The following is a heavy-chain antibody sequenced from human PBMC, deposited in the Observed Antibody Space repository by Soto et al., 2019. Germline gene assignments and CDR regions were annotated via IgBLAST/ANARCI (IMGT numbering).Heavy chain of an antibody. D-gene: IGHD3-9*01. V-gene: IGHV4-59*01. Sequence: PSETLSLTCTVSGGSISSYYWSWIRQPPGKGLEWIGYIYYSGSTNYNPSLKSRVTISVDTSKNQFSLKQSSVTAADTAVYYCAREWDYDILTGGWFDPWGQGTLVTVSS. J-gene: IGHJ5*02. CDR3: AREWDYDILTGGWFDP. CDR2: IYYSGST. CDR1: GGSISSYY.